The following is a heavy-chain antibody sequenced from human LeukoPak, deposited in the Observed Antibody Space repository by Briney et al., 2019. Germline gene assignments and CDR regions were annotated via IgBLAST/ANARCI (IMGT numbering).Heavy chain of an antibody. D-gene: IGHD3-10*01. CDR1: GYTFTSYD. CDR3: ARGYFGSGGANNWFDP. V-gene: IGHV1-8*01. J-gene: IGHJ5*02. Sequence: ASVKVSCKASGYTFTSYDINWVRQATGQGLEWMGWMNPDSGDTGYAQKFQGRVTMTRNTSTSTAYMELSSLRSEDTAMYYCARGYFGSGGANNWFDPWGQGTLVTVSS. CDR2: MNPDSGDT.